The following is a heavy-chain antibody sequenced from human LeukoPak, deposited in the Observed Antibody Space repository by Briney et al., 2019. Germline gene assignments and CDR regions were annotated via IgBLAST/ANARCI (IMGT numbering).Heavy chain of an antibody. Sequence: SETLSLTCTVSDDSISDYYRGWIRQPPGKGLEWIGYFHNSGTSTYNPSLKSRVTISADTSKNQFSLKLNSLTTADTAVYYRTRGAGWLIDYWGQGILVTVSS. CDR1: DDSISDYY. V-gene: IGHV4-59*01. J-gene: IGHJ4*02. D-gene: IGHD3-16*01. CDR2: FHNSGTS. CDR3: TRGAGWLIDY.